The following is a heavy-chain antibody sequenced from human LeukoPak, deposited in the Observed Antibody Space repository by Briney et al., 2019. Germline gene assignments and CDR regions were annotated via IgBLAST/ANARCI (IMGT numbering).Heavy chain of an antibody. D-gene: IGHD6-19*01. CDR1: GVTFSYYE. Sequence: GGSLRLSCAASGVTFSYYEMNWVRQAPGKGLEWVSYISIGGTTINYADSVKGRFTISRDNAKNSLYLQMNSLRAEDTAVYYCARDGDIAVATTPYYFDYWGQGTLVTVSS. CDR3: ARDGDIAVATTPYYFDY. CDR2: ISIGGTTI. V-gene: IGHV3-48*03. J-gene: IGHJ4*02.